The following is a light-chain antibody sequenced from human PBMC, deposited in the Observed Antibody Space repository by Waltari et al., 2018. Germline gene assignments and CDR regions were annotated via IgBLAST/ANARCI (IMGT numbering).Light chain of an antibody. Sequence: DIQMTQSPSSVSASVGDRVNITCRTSESISSFLNWYQQTPGRAPKLLIYAASALQSDVPSRFSGRGSRTEFTLTISSLQPDDFATYYCQQIYSGVTFGPGTRVDLK. J-gene: IGKJ3*01. CDR3: QQIYSGVT. CDR1: ESISSF. V-gene: IGKV1-39*01. CDR2: AAS.